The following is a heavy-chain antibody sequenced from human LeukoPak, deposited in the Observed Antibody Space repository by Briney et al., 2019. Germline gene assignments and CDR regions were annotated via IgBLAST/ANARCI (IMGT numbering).Heavy chain of an antibody. D-gene: IGHD6-13*01. Sequence: PGGSLRLSCAASGFTFSSYGMHWVRQAPGKGLEWVAVISYDGSNKYYADSVKGRFTISRDNSKNTLYLQMNSLRAEDTAVYYCAKDLHGSSWYEPRFDYWGQGTLVTVSS. V-gene: IGHV3-30*18. J-gene: IGHJ4*02. CDR1: GFTFSSYG. CDR2: ISYDGSNK. CDR3: AKDLHGSSWYEPRFDY.